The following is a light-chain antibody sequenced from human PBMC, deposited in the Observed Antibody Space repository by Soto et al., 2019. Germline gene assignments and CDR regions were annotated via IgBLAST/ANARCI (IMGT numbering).Light chain of an antibody. Sequence: EIVLTQSPGTLSFSPGERATLSCRASQSVSSTSLAWYQQKPGQAPRLLIYGTSNRATGIPDRFSGSGSGTDFTLTISRLEPDDFAVYYCQQYDNSPPWTFGQGTKVDI. CDR2: GTS. CDR1: QSVSSTS. V-gene: IGKV3-20*01. J-gene: IGKJ1*01. CDR3: QQYDNSPPWT.